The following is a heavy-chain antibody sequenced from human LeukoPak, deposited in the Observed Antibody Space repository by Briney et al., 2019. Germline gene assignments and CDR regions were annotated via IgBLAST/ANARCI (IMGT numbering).Heavy chain of an antibody. CDR3: ARNRQIATLRDDAFDI. Sequence: GASVKVSCKASGYTFTSYDINWVRQATGQGLEWMGWMNPNSGNTGYAQKFQGRVTITRNTSISTAYMELSSLRSEDTAVYYCARNRQIATLRDDAFDIWGQGTMVTVSS. V-gene: IGHV1-8*03. CDR2: MNPNSGNT. J-gene: IGHJ3*02. CDR1: GYTFTSYD. D-gene: IGHD2-21*01.